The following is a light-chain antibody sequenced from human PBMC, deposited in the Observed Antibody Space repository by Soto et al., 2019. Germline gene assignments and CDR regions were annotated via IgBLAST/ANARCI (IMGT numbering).Light chain of an antibody. CDR1: SSDVGGYQY. CDR3: CSYTLRSTLV. V-gene: IGLV2-14*01. J-gene: IGLJ2*01. Sequence: QSALTQPASVSGSPGQSITISCTGTSSDVGGYQYVSWYQQYPGKAPKLVIYEVSNRPSGVSIRFSGSKSGDTASLTISGLQAEDEADYYCCSYTLRSTLVFGGGTKLDRP. CDR2: EVS.